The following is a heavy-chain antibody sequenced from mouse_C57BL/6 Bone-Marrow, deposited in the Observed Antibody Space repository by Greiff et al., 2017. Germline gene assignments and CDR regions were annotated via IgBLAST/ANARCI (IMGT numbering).Heavy chain of an antibody. CDR1: GFTFSNYW. CDR3: TGLVLGSSFAY. J-gene: IGHJ3*01. Sequence: EVKLMESGGGLVQPGGSMKLSCVASGFTFSNYWMNWVRQSPEKGLEWVAQIRLKSDNYATHYAESVKGRFTISRDDSKSSVYLQMNNLRAEDTGIYYCTGLVLGSSFAYWGQGTLVTVSA. D-gene: IGHD1-1*01. CDR2: IRLKSDNYAT. V-gene: IGHV6-3*01.